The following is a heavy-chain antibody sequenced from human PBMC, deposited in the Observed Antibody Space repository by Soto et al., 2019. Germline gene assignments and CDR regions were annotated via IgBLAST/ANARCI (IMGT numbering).Heavy chain of an antibody. CDR2: INPIIGAA. Sequence: GASVKVSCKASGYTFTGYYMHWVRQAPGQGLEWMGWINPIIGAANYAQKFQGRVTITADKSTSTAYMELSSLRSEDTAVYYCASNNAFDIWGQGTMVTVSS. V-gene: IGHV1-2*02. CDR3: ASNNAFDI. J-gene: IGHJ3*02. CDR1: GYTFTGYY.